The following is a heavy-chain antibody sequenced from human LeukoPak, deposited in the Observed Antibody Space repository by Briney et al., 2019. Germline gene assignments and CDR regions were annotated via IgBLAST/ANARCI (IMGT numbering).Heavy chain of an antibody. V-gene: IGHV1-18*01. CDR1: GYTFTSYA. Sequence: GASVKVSCKASGYTFTSYAITWVRQAPGQGLEWMGWISAYNGNTNYAQKLQGRVTMTTDTSTSTAYMELRSLRSDDTAVYYCARAGVYDILTGFLDYWGQGTLVTVSS. D-gene: IGHD3-9*01. J-gene: IGHJ4*02. CDR3: ARAGVYDILTGFLDY. CDR2: ISAYNGNT.